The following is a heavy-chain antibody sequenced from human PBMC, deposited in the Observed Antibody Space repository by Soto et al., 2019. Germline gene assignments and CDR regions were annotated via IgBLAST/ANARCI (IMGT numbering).Heavy chain of an antibody. J-gene: IGHJ6*02. CDR2: IVVGSGST. CDR1: GVSFTSSA. Sequence: GAPVKLSCKACGVSFTSSAMQWVRQARKQRLEWIGWIVVGSGSTSYAQKFQGRVTMTRDTSTSTVYMELSSLRSEDTAVYYCARDLKQWLVRTPDKNYYGMDVWGQGTTVTVSS. CDR3: ARDLKQWLVRTPDKNYYGMDV. D-gene: IGHD6-19*01. V-gene: IGHV1-58*02.